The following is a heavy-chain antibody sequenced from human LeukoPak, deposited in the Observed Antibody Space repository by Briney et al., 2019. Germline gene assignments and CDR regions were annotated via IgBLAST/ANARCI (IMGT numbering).Heavy chain of an antibody. V-gene: IGHV3-23*01. CDR1: GFTFSSYA. Sequence: GGSLRLSCAASGFTFSSYAMSWVRQAPGKGLEWVSVISAGGGTHYADSVKGRFTISRGNSKNTLYLQMNSLRAEDTAVYYCAKGYSGNYSPLDYWGQGTLVTVSS. J-gene: IGHJ4*02. CDR2: ISAGGGT. CDR3: AKGYSGNYSPLDY. D-gene: IGHD1-26*01.